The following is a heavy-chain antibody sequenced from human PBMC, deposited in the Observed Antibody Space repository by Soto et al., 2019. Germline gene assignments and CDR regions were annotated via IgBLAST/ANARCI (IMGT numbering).Heavy chain of an antibody. CDR1: GGSISSGDYY. CDR3: ARHYSSGWYGHAY. Sequence: SETLSLTCTVSGGSISSGDYYWSWIRQPPGKGLEWIGYIYYSGSTYYNPSLKSRVTISVDTSKNQFSLKLSSVTAADTAVYYCARHYSSGWYGHAYWGQGTVVTVSS. J-gene: IGHJ4*02. V-gene: IGHV4-30-4*01. D-gene: IGHD6-19*01. CDR2: IYYSGST.